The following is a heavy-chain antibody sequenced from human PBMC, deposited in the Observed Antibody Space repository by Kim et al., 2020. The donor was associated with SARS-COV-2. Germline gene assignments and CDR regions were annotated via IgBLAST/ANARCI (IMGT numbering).Heavy chain of an antibody. D-gene: IGHD2-2*01. CDR3: ARDGGPFLYCSSTSCYGGKMD. V-gene: IGHV4-31*03. Sequence: SETLSLTCTVSGGSISSGGYYWSWIRQHPGKGLEWIGYIYYSGSTYYNPSLKSRVTISVDTSKNQFSLKLSSVTAADTAVYYCARDGGPFLYCSSTSCYGGKMDWGQGALVTVSS. J-gene: IGHJ4*02. CDR2: IYYSGST. CDR1: GGSISSGGYY.